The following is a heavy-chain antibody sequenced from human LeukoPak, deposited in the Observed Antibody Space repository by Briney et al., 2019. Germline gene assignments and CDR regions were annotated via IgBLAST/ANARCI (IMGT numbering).Heavy chain of an antibody. Sequence: GGSLRLSCAASGFTFSNYAMSWVRQAPGKGLEWVSAISGSGGSTYYADSVKDRFTISRDNSKNTLYLQMNSLRAEDTAVYYCARDGTYCSGGSCYSTLGYYGMDVWGQGTTVTVSS. V-gene: IGHV3-23*01. D-gene: IGHD2-15*01. J-gene: IGHJ6*02. CDR1: GFTFSNYA. CDR2: ISGSGGST. CDR3: ARDGTYCSGGSCYSTLGYYGMDV.